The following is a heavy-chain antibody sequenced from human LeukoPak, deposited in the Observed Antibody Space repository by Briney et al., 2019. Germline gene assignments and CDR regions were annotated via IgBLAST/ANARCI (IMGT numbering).Heavy chain of an antibody. CDR2: ISSSSSYI. J-gene: IGHJ4*02. V-gene: IGHV3-21*01. CDR3: ARDGSYGIKSVDY. Sequence: GGSLRLSCAASGFTFSSYSMNWVRQAPGKGLEWVSSISSSSSYIYYADSVKGRFTISRDNAKNSLYLQMNSLRAEDTTVYYCARDGSYGIKSVDYWGQGTLVTVSS. D-gene: IGHD1-26*01. CDR1: GFTFSSYS.